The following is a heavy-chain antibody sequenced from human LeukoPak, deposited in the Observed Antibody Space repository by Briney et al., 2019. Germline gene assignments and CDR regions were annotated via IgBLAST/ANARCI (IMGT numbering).Heavy chain of an antibody. CDR1: GFTFSSYA. CDR2: ISGSGGST. D-gene: IGHD1-26*01. CDR3: TTDLAWEYFDY. Sequence: GGSLRLSCAASGFTFSSYAMSWVRQAPGKGLEWVSAISGSGGSTYYADSVKGRFTISTDNSKNTLYLQMNSLRAEDTAVYYCTTDLAWEYFDYWGEGTLVTVSS. J-gene: IGHJ4*02. V-gene: IGHV3-23*01.